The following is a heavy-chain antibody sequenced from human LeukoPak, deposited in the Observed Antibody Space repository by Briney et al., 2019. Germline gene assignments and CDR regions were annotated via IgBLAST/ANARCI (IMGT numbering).Heavy chain of an antibody. V-gene: IGHV3-53*05. Sequence: GGSLRLSCAASGFTVSSNYMSWVRQAPGKGLEWVSVIYSGGSTYYADSVKGRFTISSDNSKNTLYLQMNSLRAEDTALYYCAKDRSGSFGPRGSDGAFDIWGQGIMVTVSS. CDR3: AKDRSGSFGPRGSDGAFDI. CDR2: IYSGGST. CDR1: GFTVSSNY. J-gene: IGHJ3*02. D-gene: IGHD1-26*01.